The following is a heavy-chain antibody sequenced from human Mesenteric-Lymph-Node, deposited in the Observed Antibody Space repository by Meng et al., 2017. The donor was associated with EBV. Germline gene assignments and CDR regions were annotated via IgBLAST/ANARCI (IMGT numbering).Heavy chain of an antibody. CDR3: AKVDGSGRSNWFDP. CDR1: GGSISSYNW. CDR2: IYHSGST. V-gene: IGHV4-4*02. D-gene: IGHD3-10*01. Sequence: QVPLQGSGPGLVKPSGTLSLTFPVSGGSISSYNWWSWVRQPPGKGLEWIGEIYHSGSTNNNPSLRSRVTISVDKSKNQFSLRLSSVTAADTAVYYCAKVDGSGRSNWFDPWGQGTLVTVSS. J-gene: IGHJ5*02.